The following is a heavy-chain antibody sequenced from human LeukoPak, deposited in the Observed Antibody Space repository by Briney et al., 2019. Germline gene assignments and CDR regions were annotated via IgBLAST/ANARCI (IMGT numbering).Heavy chain of an antibody. D-gene: IGHD6-13*01. Sequence: GGSLRLSCAASGFTFSDNWMNWVRQAPGKGLEWVATIKPDGREKYYLDSVKGRFTISKDNAKKSLYLQMNSLRAEDTAVYSCARGQQLGYWGQGTLVTVSS. CDR3: ARGQQLGY. J-gene: IGHJ4*02. CDR2: IKPDGREK. V-gene: IGHV3-7*04. CDR1: GFTFSDNW.